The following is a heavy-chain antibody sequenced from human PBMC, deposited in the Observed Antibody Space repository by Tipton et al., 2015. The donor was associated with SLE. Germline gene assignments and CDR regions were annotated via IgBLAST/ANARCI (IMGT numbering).Heavy chain of an antibody. D-gene: IGHD6-13*01. CDR2: INHSGST. CDR1: GGSFSGYY. Sequence: TLSLTCTVYGGSFSGYYWSWIRQPPGKGLEWIGEINHSGSTNYNPSLKSRVTISVDTSKNQFSLKLSSVTAADTALYYCARYSSSLGWFDPWGQGTLVTVSS. V-gene: IGHV4-34*01. CDR3: ARYSSSLGWFDP. J-gene: IGHJ5*02.